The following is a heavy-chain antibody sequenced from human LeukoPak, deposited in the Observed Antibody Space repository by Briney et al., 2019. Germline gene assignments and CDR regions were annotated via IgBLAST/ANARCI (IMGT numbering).Heavy chain of an antibody. V-gene: IGHV3-11*04. D-gene: IGHD3-3*01. CDR1: GFTFSDYY. CDR2: ISSGAGTI. J-gene: IGHJ1*01. CDR3: AHLEGMVIQN. Sequence: GRSLRLSCVASGFTFSDYYMSWIRQAPGKGLEWVSYISSGAGTIYYADSVKGRFTISRDNAKNSLYLQMNSLRAEDTAVYYCAHLEGMVIQNWGQGALVTVSS.